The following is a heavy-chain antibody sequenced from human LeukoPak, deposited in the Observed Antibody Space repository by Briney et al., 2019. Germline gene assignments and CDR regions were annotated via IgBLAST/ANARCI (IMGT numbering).Heavy chain of an antibody. D-gene: IGHD5-12*01. Sequence: GGSLRLSCAASGFTFSSYSMNWVRQAPGKGLEWVSSISSSSGYIYYADSVKGRFTISRDNAKNSLYLQMNSLRAEDTAVYYCARENLNSGYGSESFDYWGQGTLVTVSS. CDR1: GFTFSSYS. J-gene: IGHJ4*02. CDR2: ISSSSGYI. CDR3: ARENLNSGYGSESFDY. V-gene: IGHV3-21*01.